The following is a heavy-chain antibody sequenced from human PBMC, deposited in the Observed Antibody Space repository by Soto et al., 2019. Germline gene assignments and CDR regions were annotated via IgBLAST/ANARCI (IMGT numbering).Heavy chain of an antibody. D-gene: IGHD1-7*01. Sequence: QVQLQESGPGLVKPSETLSLTCTVSGGAVSGSYWSWIRQPPGKGLEWIGYTYHSGSAKYNPSLTSRITMSVDTSKNQFSLNLSSVTAADTAVYYCARDQSGTQYFDLWGRGTLVIVSS. CDR1: GGAVSGSY. J-gene: IGHJ2*01. CDR3: ARDQSGTQYFDL. V-gene: IGHV4-59*02. CDR2: TYHSGSA.